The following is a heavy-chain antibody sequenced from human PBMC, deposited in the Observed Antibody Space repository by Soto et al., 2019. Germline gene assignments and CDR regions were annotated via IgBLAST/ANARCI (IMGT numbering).Heavy chain of an antibody. CDR3: VRGTPTPGLDI. D-gene: IGHD1-1*01. Sequence: GGSLRLSCVASGFRFSDYPLNWVRQAPGQGLEWVANINRAGTTTNYVDSVKGRFTTSRANAKNSLYLQIGSLRVEATARNTCVRGTPTPGLDIWGHGTPVTVSS. V-gene: IGHV3-7*03. CDR2: INRAGTTT. J-gene: IGHJ4*01. CDR1: GFRFSDYP.